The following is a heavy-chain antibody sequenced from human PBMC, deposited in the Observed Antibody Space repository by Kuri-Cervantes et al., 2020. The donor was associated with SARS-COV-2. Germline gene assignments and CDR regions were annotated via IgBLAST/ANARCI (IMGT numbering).Heavy chain of an antibody. D-gene: IGHD3-3*01. Sequence: LSLTCAASGFTFSSYSMNWVRQAPGKGLEWVSYISSSSSTIYYADSVKGRFTISRDNAKNSLYLQMISLRDEDTAVYYCARDLLNVWSGYYYYYGMDVWGQGTTVTVSS. CDR1: GFTFSSYS. J-gene: IGHJ6*02. V-gene: IGHV3-48*02. CDR3: ARDLLNVWSGYYYYYGMDV. CDR2: ISSSSSTI.